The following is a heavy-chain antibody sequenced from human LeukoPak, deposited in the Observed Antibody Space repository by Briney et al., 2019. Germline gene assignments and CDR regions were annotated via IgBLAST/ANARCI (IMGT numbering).Heavy chain of an antibody. Sequence: GASLKVSCKASGSTFTGSYMHWVRQAPGHGLEYLNRITTNSTGTNHAKNFQCRVTITRHTSITTAYTEVSRLRSAHTAIYYCASDLGRDGYNDDSWGQGTLVTVSS. CDR2: ITTNSTGT. V-gene: IGHV1-2*06. CDR3: ASDLGRDGYNDDS. CDR1: GSTFTGSY. J-gene: IGHJ5*01. D-gene: IGHD5-24*01.